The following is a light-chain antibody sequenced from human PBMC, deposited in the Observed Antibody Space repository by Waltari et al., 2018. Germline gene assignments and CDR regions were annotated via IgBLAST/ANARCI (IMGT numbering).Light chain of an antibody. CDR3: MQGSHWPPWT. J-gene: IGKJ1*01. V-gene: IGKV2-30*02. CDR1: QSLVHSDGNTY. CDR2: KVS. Sequence: DVGMTQSPLSLPVTLGQPASISCRSSQSLVHSDGNTYLNWFQQRPGQSPRRLIYKVSNRDSGVPDRFSGSGSGTDFTLKISTVEAEDVGVYYCMQGSHWPPWTFGQGTKVEIK.